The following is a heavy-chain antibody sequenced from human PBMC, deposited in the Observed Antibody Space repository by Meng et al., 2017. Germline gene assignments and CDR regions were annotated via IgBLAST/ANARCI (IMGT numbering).Heavy chain of an antibody. CDR1: GFTVSSNY. CDR3: ARVGWFGELLRDHDAFDI. CDR2: IYSGGST. Sequence: GESLKISCAASGFTVSSNYMSWVRQAPGKGLEWVSVIYSGGSTYYADSVKGRFTISRHNSKNTLYLQMNSLRAEDTAVYYCARVGWFGELLRDHDAFDIWGQGTMVTVSS. V-gene: IGHV3-53*04. J-gene: IGHJ3*02. D-gene: IGHD3-10*01.